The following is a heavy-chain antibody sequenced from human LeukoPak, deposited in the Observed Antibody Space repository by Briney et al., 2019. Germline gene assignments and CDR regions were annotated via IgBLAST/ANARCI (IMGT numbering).Heavy chain of an antibody. CDR2: IYYSGST. D-gene: IGHD4-23*01. CDR3: ARLGYGGNSGGFDY. CDR1: GGSFSGHH. V-gene: IGHV4-34*01. J-gene: IGHJ4*02. Sequence: SETLSLTCAIYGGSFSGHHWSWIRQPPGKGLEWIGSIYYSGSTYYNPSLKSRVTISVDTSKNQFSLKLSSVTAADTAVYYCARLGYGGNSGGFDYWGQGTLVTVSS.